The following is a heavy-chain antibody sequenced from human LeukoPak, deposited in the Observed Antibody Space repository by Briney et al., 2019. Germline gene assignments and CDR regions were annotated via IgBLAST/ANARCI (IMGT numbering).Heavy chain of an antibody. Sequence: GGSLRLSCAASGFTFSSYGMHWVRQAPGKGLEWVAVISYDGSNKYYADSVKGRFTISRDNSKNTLYLQMNSLRAEDTAVYYCAKVMTTVTTNAGYYFDYWGQGTLVTVSS. V-gene: IGHV3-30*18. CDR1: GFTFSSYG. D-gene: IGHD4-17*01. CDR2: ISYDGSNK. CDR3: AKVMTTVTTNAGYYFDY. J-gene: IGHJ4*02.